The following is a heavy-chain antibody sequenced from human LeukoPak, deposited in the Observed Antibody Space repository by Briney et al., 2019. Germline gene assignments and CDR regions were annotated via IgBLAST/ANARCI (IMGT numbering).Heavy chain of an antibody. CDR2: IYSGGST. J-gene: IGHJ4*02. Sequence: TGGSLRLSCAASGFTVSSNYMSWVRQAPGKGLEWVSVIYSGGSTYYADSVKGRFTISRDNSKNTLYPQMNSLRAEDTAVYYCAKVGDDSSGYYLYYFDYWGQGTLVTVSS. CDR3: AKVGDDSSGYYLYYFDY. D-gene: IGHD3-22*01. CDR1: GFTVSSNY. V-gene: IGHV3-53*01.